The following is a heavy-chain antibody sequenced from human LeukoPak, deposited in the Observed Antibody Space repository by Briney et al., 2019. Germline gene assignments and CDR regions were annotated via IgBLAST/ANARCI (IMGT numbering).Heavy chain of an antibody. V-gene: IGHV1-24*01. J-gene: IGHJ4*02. Sequence: ASVKVSCKVSGYTLTELSMHWVRQAPGRGLEWMGGFDPEDGETIYAQKFQGRVTMTEDTSTDTAYMELSSLRSEDTAVYYCATRGFSGYGDYYGYWGQGTLVTVSS. CDR3: ATRGFSGYGDYYGY. CDR1: GYTLTELS. D-gene: IGHD4-17*01. CDR2: FDPEDGET.